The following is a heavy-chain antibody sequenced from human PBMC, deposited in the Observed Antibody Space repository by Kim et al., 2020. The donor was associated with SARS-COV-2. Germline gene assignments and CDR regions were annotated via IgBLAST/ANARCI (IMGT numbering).Heavy chain of an antibody. CDR3: ARLEDHSSSYGQDY. Sequence: SPSFQGHVTISADKSISTAYLQWSSLKASDTAMYYCARLEDHSSSYGQDYWGQGTLVTVSS. D-gene: IGHD5-18*01. J-gene: IGHJ4*02. V-gene: IGHV5-10-1*01.